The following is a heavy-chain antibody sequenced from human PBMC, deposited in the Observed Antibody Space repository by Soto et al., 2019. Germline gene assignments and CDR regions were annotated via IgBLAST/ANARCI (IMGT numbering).Heavy chain of an antibody. CDR2: INPNSGTA. CDR3: ARFARSGWFFDY. CDR1: GDTFSSYA. D-gene: IGHD6-19*01. J-gene: IGHJ4*02. Sequence: GASVKVSCKASGDTFSSYAISWVRQATGQGLEWMGWINPNSGTAGYAQKFQGRVTMTRNASISTAYMELSSLRSEDTAVYYCARFARSGWFFDYWGQGTQVTVSS. V-gene: IGHV1-8*01.